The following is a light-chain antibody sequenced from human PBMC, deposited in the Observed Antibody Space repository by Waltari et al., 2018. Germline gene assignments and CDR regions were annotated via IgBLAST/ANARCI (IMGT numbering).Light chain of an antibody. J-gene: IGLJ3*02. V-gene: IGLV3-1*01. Sequence: SYELTQPPSVSVSSGQTAIITCPGDIWGDKYVCWYQKKPGQSPVLIIYEVTMRPSGIPELFSGSNSGNTATLTISGPQTLDEADYYCQVWDGITSTGVFGGGTRLTVL. CDR3: QVWDGITSTGV. CDR2: EVT. CDR1: IWGDKY.